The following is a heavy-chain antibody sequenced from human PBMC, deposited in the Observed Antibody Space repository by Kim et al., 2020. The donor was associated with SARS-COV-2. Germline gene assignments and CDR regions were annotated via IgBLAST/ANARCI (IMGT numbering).Heavy chain of an antibody. CDR2: IGTDGDT. CDR3: SKRASGHAWNQDDV. V-gene: IGHV3-23*01. D-gene: IGHD1-1*01. J-gene: IGHJ6*02. Sequence: GGSLRLSCAASGFTVSSCAMSWVRQAPGKGLEWVSAIGTDGDTYSADSAAARFTISTDNSKNTQYPLMNSLRVEDTAHTYCSKRASGHAWNQDDVWG. CDR1: GFTVSSCA.